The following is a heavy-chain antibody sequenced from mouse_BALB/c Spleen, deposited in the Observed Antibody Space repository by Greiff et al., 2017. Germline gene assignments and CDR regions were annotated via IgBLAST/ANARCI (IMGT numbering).Heavy chain of an antibody. J-gene: IGHJ3*01. Sequence: EVHLVESGGGLVKPGGSLKLSCAASGFTFSSYTMSWVRQTPEKRLEWVATISSGGSYTYYPDSVKGRFTISRDNAKNTLYLQMSSLKSEDTAMYYCTRDRNSVAYWGQGTLVTVSA. CDR3: TRDRNSVAY. CDR1: GFTFSSYT. V-gene: IGHV5-6-4*01. D-gene: IGHD2-1*01. CDR2: ISSGGSYT.